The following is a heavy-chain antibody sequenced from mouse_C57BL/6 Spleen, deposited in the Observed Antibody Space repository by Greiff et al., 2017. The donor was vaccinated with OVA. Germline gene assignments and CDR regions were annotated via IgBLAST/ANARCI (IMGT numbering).Heavy chain of an antibody. CDR3: ARMGTGVYYFDY. J-gene: IGHJ2*01. CDR2: IYPGSGST. D-gene: IGHD3-3*01. V-gene: IGHV1-55*01. CDR1: GYTFTSYW. Sequence: QVQLQQPGAELVKPGASVKMSCKASGYTFTSYWITWVTQRPGQGLEWIGDIYPGSGSTNYNEKFKSKATLTVDTSSSTAYMQLSSLTSEDSAVYYCARMGTGVYYFDYWGKGTTLTVSS.